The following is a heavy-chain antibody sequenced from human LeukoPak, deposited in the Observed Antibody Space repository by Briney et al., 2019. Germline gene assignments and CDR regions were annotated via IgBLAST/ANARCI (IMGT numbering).Heavy chain of an antibody. J-gene: IGHJ4*02. Sequence: GGSLRLSCAASGFTFTDAWMSWVRQAPGKGLEWVSAIRGSGGDTFYADSVKGRFTISRDNSKNTLYLQMNSLRAEDTAVYYCAKPGPLAGTVMRGFDYWGQGALVTVSS. CDR2: IRGSGGDT. V-gene: IGHV3-23*01. CDR3: AKPGPLAGTVMRGFDY. D-gene: IGHD6-19*01. CDR1: GFTFTDAW.